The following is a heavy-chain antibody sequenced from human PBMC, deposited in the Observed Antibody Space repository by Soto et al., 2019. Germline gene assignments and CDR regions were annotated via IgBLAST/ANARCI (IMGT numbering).Heavy chain of an antibody. J-gene: IGHJ5*02. V-gene: IGHV4-59*08. D-gene: IGHD5-18*01. Sequence: PSETLSLTCTVSGGSISSYDWSWIRQPPGKGLEWIGYIYYSGSTNYNPSLKSRVTISVDTSKNQFSLKLSSVTAADTAVYYCARLVWSYGTWFDPWGQGTLVTVS. CDR2: IYYSGST. CDR1: GGSISSYD. CDR3: ARLVWSYGTWFDP.